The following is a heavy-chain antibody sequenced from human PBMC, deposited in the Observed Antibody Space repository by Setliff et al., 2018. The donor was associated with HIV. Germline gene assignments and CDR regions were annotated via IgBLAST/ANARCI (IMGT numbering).Heavy chain of an antibody. CDR2: INTGNANT. D-gene: IGHD3-10*01. J-gene: IGHJ2*01. Sequence: ASVKVSCKASGYTFISYTIHWVRQAPGQRLEWMGWINTGNANTKYSQKFQDRVTITRDTSASTAYMEQSSLRSEDTAVYYCARDGRVLLWFGELAWYFDLWGRGTLVTVSS. CDR1: GYTFISYT. CDR3: ARDGRVLLWFGELAWYFDL. V-gene: IGHV1-3*04.